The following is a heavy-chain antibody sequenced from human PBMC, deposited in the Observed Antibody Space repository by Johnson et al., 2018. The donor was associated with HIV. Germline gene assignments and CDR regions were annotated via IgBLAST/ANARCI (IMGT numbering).Heavy chain of an antibody. CDR1: GFTFDDYG. V-gene: IGHV3-20*04. CDR2: INWNGGST. J-gene: IGHJ3*02. D-gene: IGHD3-3*01. CDR3: ARDGRRFYYNFWSASDTFDI. Sequence: VQLVESGGGVVRPGGSLRLSCAASGFTFDDYGMSWVRQAPGKGLEWVSGINWNGGSTGYADSVKGRFTLSRDNAKNSLYLQMNSLRDDDTALYFRARDGRRFYYNFWSASDTFDIWGQGTKVTISS.